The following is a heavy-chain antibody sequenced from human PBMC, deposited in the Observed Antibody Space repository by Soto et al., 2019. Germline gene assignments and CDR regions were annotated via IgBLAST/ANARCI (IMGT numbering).Heavy chain of an antibody. J-gene: IGHJ4*02. CDR1: GGSINSRSYY. Sequence: PSETLFLTCTVSGGSINSRSYYWGWIRQSPGKGLEWIGSIYYSGSTYYNPSLKSRVAMSVDTSKNQFSLKLRSVSAADTAVYYCARQRTSVVTQAYFDDWGQGSLVTVSS. V-gene: IGHV4-39*01. CDR3: ARQRTSVVTQAYFDD. CDR2: IYYSGST. D-gene: IGHD2-21*02.